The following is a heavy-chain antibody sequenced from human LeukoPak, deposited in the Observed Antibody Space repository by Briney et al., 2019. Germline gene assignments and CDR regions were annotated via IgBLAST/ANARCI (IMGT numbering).Heavy chain of an antibody. CDR2: MNPNSGNT. Sequence: ASVKVSCKASGYTFTSYDINWVRQATGQGLEWMGWMNPNSGNTGYAQKFQRRVTMTRNTSISTAYMELSSLRSEDTAVYYCARGLFGYSSGWEEIDYWGQGTLVTVSS. D-gene: IGHD6-19*01. V-gene: IGHV1-8*01. J-gene: IGHJ4*02. CDR3: ARGLFGYSSGWEEIDY. CDR1: GYTFTSYD.